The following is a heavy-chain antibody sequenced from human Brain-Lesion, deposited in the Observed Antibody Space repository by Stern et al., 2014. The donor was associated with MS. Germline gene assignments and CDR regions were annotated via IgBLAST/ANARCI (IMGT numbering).Heavy chain of an antibody. CDR3: AEGGSYGFVY. J-gene: IGHJ4*02. CDR2: ITPFTGNT. CDR1: GNTFTNRY. V-gene: IGHV1-45*02. Sequence: VQLVESGAEVKKTGSSVKVSCQASGNTFTNRYLHWVRQAPGQALEWMGWITPFTGNTNYAQNFQDRVTITMDRSMSTAYMDLSSLRSDDTAIYFCAEGGSYGFVYWGQGTRVTGSS. D-gene: IGHD4-17*01.